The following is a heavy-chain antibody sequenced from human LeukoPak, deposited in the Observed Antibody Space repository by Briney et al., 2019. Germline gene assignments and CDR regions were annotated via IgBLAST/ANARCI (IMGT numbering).Heavy chain of an antibody. D-gene: IGHD2-15*01. J-gene: IGHJ6*02. V-gene: IGHV1-18*01. CDR2: ISAYNGNT. CDR1: GYTFTSYG. Sequence: ASVKVSCKASGYTFTSYGISWVRQAPGQGLEWMGLISAYNGNTNYAQKLQGRVTMTTDTSTSTAYMELRSLRSDDTAVYYCAREGYRYCSGGSCYRYYYGMDVWGQGTTVTVSS. CDR3: AREGYRYCSGGSCYRYYYGMDV.